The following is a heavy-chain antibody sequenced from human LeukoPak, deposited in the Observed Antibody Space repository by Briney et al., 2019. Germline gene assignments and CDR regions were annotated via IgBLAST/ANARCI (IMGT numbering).Heavy chain of an antibody. Sequence: SETLSLTCTVSGGSISSSSYYWDWIRQPLGKGLEWIGSIYYSGSTYYNPSLKSRVTISVDTSKNQFSLKLSSVTAADTAVYYCASISDYYYYYMDVWGKGTTVTVSS. CDR3: ASISDYYYYYMDV. V-gene: IGHV4-39*01. CDR2: IYYSGST. CDR1: GGSISSSSYY. D-gene: IGHD2/OR15-2a*01. J-gene: IGHJ6*03.